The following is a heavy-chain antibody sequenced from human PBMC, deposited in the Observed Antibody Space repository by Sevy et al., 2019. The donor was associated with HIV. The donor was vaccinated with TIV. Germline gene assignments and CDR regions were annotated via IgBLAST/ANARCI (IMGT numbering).Heavy chain of an antibody. Sequence: GGSLRLSCTASGSVFSSYAMHWVRQAPGKGLEWVAFIAYDGSNKNYADSLKGRFTLSRDNSTNKPYLQMNSLEAEDTAVYYCARPRFLGWLSSAAFDIWGQGTMVTVSS. CDR2: IAYDGSNK. CDR3: ARPRFLGWLSSAAFDI. J-gene: IGHJ3*02. D-gene: IGHD3-3*01. V-gene: IGHV3-30*04. CDR1: GSVFSSYA.